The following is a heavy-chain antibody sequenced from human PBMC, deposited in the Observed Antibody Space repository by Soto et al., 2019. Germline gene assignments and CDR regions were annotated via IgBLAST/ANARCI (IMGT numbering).Heavy chain of an antibody. CDR1: GFIFNSYS. V-gene: IGHV3-48*01. CDR3: GSSASPDAY. D-gene: IGHD3-22*01. CDR2: INSGSTSV. J-gene: IGHJ4*02. Sequence: PGGSLRLSCVASGFIFNSYSMSWVRQAPGKGLEWISYINSGSTSVFYADSVKGRFTISRDNAKNSLYLQMNSLRAEDTAVYYCGSSASPDAYWGQGTLVTVSS.